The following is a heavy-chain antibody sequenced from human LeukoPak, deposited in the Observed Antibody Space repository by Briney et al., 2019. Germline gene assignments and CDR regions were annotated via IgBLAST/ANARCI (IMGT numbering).Heavy chain of an antibody. CDR1: GGSISSSVHY. CDR3: ARGRSSNYYGGAIDY. Sequence: SETLSLTCSVSGGSISSSVHYWAWIRQPPGKGLEWIAFIYYSGSTYYNPSLKSRVTMSGDTSKNQFSLKLSSVTAADTAVYYCARGRSSNYYGGAIDYWGQGTLVTVSS. V-gene: IGHV4-39*07. D-gene: IGHD6-13*01. J-gene: IGHJ4*02. CDR2: IYYSGST.